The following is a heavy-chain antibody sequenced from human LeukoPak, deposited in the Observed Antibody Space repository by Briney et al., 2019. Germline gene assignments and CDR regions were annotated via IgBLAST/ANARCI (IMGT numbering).Heavy chain of an antibody. CDR2: TYFRSKWYN. CDR1: GDSVSSNSAA. Sequence: SQTLSLTCAISGDSVSSNSAAWNWIRQSPSRGLEWLGRTYFRSKWYNEYAVSLKSRITINPDTSKNQFSLQLNSVTPEDTAVYFCARDSGYCSAGSCYSFVYWGQGTLVTVSS. CDR3: ARDSGYCSAGSCYSFVY. D-gene: IGHD2-15*01. V-gene: IGHV6-1*01. J-gene: IGHJ4*02.